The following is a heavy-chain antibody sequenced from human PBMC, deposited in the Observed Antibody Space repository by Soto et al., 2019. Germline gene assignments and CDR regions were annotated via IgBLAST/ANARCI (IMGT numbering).Heavy chain of an antibody. D-gene: IGHD6-13*01. CDR3: ASRHSSPYFDY. Sequence: SETLSLTCAVSGGSISSGAYSWSWIRQPPGKGLEWVGYIYYSGSTYYNPSLKSRVTISVDTSKNQFSLKLNSVTAADTAVYYCASRHSSPYFDYWGQGTLVTVSS. CDR2: IYYSGST. CDR1: GGSISSGAYS. J-gene: IGHJ4*02. V-gene: IGHV4-30-2*05.